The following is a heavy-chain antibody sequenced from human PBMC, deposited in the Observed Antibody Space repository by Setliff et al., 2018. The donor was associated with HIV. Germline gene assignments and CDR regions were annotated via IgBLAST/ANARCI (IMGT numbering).Heavy chain of an antibody. J-gene: IGHJ3*02. CDR3: AREGLWNCRGGTCNDGLDI. Sequence: SETLSLTCAVYGGSFSDYSWTWIRRPPGKGLEWIGEIHHSGRTDYNPSLTSRVTMSVDSSKNQFSLRLSSVAAADTAVYYCAREGLWNCRGGTCNDGLDIWGQGTKVTVS. CDR2: IHHSGRT. CDR1: GGSFSDYS. D-gene: IGHD2-15*01. V-gene: IGHV4-34*01.